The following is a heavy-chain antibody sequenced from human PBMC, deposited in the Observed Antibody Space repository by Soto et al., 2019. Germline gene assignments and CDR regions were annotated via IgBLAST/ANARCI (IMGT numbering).Heavy chain of an antibody. V-gene: IGHV1-18*01. CDR1: GYTFSSYS. CDR3: ARGFPLTHYGDPNWFDP. CDR2: ISAYNGNT. J-gene: IGHJ5*02. Sequence: ASEKVSCKASGYTFSSYSIGWVRQAPGQGLEWMGWISAYNGNTNYAQKLQGRVTMTTDTSTSTAYMELSSLRSEDTAVYYCARGFPLTHYGDPNWFDPRGQGTLVTVSS. D-gene: IGHD4-17*01.